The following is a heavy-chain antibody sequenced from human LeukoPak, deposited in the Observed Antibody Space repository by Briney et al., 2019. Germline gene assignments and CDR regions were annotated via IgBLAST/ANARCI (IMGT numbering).Heavy chain of an antibody. V-gene: IGHV3-23*01. CDR2: ISGFGEST. J-gene: IGHJ4*02. CDR1: GFTFSSYA. Sequence: GGSLRLSCAASGFTFSSYAMTWVRQAPGKGLEWVSGISGFGESTYYADSVKGRFTISRDNSKNTVYLQMNSLRAEDTAVYYCAKGYNSGYSNWGQGTLVTVSS. CDR3: AKGYNSGYSN. D-gene: IGHD5-18*01.